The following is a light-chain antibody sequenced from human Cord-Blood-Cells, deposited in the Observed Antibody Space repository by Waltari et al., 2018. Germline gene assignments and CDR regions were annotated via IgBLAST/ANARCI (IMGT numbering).Light chain of an antibody. Sequence: QSALTQPPSASGSPGQSVTISCTGTSSDVGGYNSVSGYQQHPGKAPKLMIYEVSKRPSGVPDRFSGSKSGNTASLTVSGLQAEDEADYYCSSYAGSNKVFGGGTKLTVL. J-gene: IGLJ3*02. CDR3: SSYAGSNKV. CDR2: EVS. CDR1: SSDVGGYNS. V-gene: IGLV2-8*01.